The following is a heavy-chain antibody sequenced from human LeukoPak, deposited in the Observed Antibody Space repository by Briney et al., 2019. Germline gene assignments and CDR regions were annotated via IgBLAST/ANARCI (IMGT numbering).Heavy chain of an antibody. J-gene: IGHJ4*02. Sequence: GASVKVSCKASGGTFSSYAISWVRQAPGQGLEWMGWINPNSGGTNYAQKFQGRVTMTRDTSISTAYMELSRLRSDDTAVYYCARDRISGTGLDLFDYWGQGTLVTVSS. V-gene: IGHV1-2*02. CDR3: ARDRISGTGLDLFDY. CDR1: GGTFSSYA. D-gene: IGHD6-13*01. CDR2: INPNSGGT.